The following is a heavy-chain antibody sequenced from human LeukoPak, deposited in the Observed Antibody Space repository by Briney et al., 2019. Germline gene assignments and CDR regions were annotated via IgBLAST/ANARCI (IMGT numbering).Heavy chain of an antibody. CDR3: AKALGYSSGWPRFDY. Sequence: GGSLRLSCAASGFTFSSYAMNWVRQAPGKGLEWVSAIGGRGGSTYYANSGKGRFPISRDNSKNTLYLQMNSLRAEDTAVYYCAKALGYSSGWPRFDYWGQGTLVTVSS. V-gene: IGHV3-23*01. D-gene: IGHD6-19*01. CDR1: GFTFSSYA. CDR2: IGGRGGST. J-gene: IGHJ4*02.